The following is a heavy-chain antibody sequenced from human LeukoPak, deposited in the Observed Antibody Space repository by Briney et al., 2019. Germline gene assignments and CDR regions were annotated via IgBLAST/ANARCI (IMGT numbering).Heavy chain of an antibody. Sequence: PGGSLRLSCAASGFTFSSYAMYWVRQAPGKGLEWVSAVSGSGSSTYYADSVKGRFTISRDNSKNTLYLQMNSLRAEDTAVYYCAREKRAGTGGSMATFDLWGQGTLVTVSS. CDR2: VSGSGSST. V-gene: IGHV3-23*01. CDR3: AREKRAGTGGSMATFDL. J-gene: IGHJ3*01. D-gene: IGHD7-27*01. CDR1: GFTFSSYA.